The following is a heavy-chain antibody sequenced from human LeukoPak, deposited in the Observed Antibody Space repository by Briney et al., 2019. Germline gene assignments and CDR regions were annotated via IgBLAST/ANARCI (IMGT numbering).Heavy chain of an antibody. CDR1: GYSISSGYY. CDR3: ARTFRSDYYYYMDV. CDR2: IYHSGST. D-gene: IGHD3-10*01. V-gene: IGHV4-38-2*02. J-gene: IGHJ6*03. Sequence: SETLSLTCTVSGYSISSGYYWGWIRQPPGKGLEWIGSIYHSGSTYYNPSLKSRVTISVDTSKNQFSLKLSSVTAADTAVYYCARTFRSDYYYYMDVWGKGTTVTVSS.